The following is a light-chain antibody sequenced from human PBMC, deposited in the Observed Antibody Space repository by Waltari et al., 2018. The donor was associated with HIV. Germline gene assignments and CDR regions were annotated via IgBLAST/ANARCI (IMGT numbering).Light chain of an antibody. CDR1: SSDVGLYNY. CDR2: EVS. V-gene: IGLV2-14*01. CDR3: SSYTGSSTLYV. J-gene: IGLJ1*01. Sequence: QSALTQPASVSGSPGQSITISCTGTSSDVGLYNYVPWYQQHPGKAPKLMIYEVSNRPSGVSNRFSGSKSGNTASLTISGLQAEDEADYYCSSYTGSSTLYVFGTGTKVTVL.